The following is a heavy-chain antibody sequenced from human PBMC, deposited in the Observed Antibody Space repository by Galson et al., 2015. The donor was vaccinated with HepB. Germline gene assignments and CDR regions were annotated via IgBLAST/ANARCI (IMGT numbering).Heavy chain of an antibody. CDR1: GYSFTSYW. V-gene: IGHV5-10-1*01. Sequence: QSGAEVKKPGESLKISCKGSGYSFTSYWISWVRQMPGKGLEWMGRIDPSDSYTNYSPSFQGHVTVSADKSISTAYLQWSSLKASDTAMYYCARLGYYDSSGYSNFDYWGQGTLVTVSS. CDR2: IDPSDSYT. J-gene: IGHJ4*02. D-gene: IGHD3-22*01. CDR3: ARLGYYDSSGYSNFDY.